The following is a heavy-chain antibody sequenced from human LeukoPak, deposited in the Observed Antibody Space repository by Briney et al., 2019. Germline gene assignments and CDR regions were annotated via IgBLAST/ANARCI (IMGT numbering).Heavy chain of an antibody. Sequence: GGSLRLSCAPSGFIFDNFAMTWVRQAPGKGLEWVSGITGSGGSTYYADSVKGRFTISRDNSKNTLYLQMNSLRAEDTAIYYCARELFDFDYWGQGTLVTVSS. V-gene: IGHV3-23*01. D-gene: IGHD3-10*01. J-gene: IGHJ4*02. CDR1: GFIFDNFA. CDR2: ITGSGGST. CDR3: ARELFDFDY.